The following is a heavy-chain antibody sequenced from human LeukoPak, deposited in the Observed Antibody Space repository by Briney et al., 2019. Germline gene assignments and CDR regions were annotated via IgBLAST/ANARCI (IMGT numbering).Heavy chain of an antibody. Sequence: SETLSLTCTVSGVSISSYYWSWIRQPPGKGLEWVGYIYYSGSTNNNPSLKSRVIISGYTSKNQFSMKLSSVTAADTAVYYCARDKKGWDGGRYYYYMDVWGKGTTVTVSS. V-gene: IGHV4-59*01. D-gene: IGHD1-26*01. CDR3: ARDKKGWDGGRYYYYMDV. J-gene: IGHJ6*03. CDR2: IYYSGST. CDR1: GVSISSYY.